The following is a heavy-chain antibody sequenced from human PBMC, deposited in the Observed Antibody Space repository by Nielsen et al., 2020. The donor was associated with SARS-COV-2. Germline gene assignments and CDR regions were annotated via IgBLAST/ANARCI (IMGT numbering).Heavy chain of an antibody. CDR2: IKKDGSEK. Sequence: GESLKISCAASGFTFSNYWMTWVRQAPGKGLEWVANIKKDGSEKYYVDSVKGRFTVSRDNGKNSLFLEMNSLTVEDTARYYCARGAQYGSGTIDDWGQGTLVTVS. D-gene: IGHD3-10*01. V-gene: IGHV3-7*01. CDR3: ARGAQYGSGTIDD. J-gene: IGHJ4*02. CDR1: GFTFSNYW.